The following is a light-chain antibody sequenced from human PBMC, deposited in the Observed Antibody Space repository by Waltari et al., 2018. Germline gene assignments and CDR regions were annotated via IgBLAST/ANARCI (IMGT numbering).Light chain of an antibody. CDR1: NLERKS. CDR3: QVWDSDSDHPV. Sequence: SYVLTQPPSVSVAPGNTATIACGGNNLERKSVHWYQQKPGQTPVAVIYYDTERPSGIYWRFSGSNSGNTATLTISRVEAGDEADYYCQVWDSDSDHPVFGGGTKLTVL. J-gene: IGLJ3*02. CDR2: YDT. V-gene: IGLV3-21*04.